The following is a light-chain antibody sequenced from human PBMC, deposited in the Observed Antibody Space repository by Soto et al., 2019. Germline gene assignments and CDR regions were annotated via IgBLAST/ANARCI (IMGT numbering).Light chain of an antibody. V-gene: IGKV3-20*01. CDR3: QFYGSSLIT. CDR1: QIIKTFY. J-gene: IGKJ1*01. Sequence: EIVLTQSPGTLSLSPVERATLSCRASQIIKTFYFGWYQQKPGQSPRLLIYGVYSRATGTPDRFSGSGSGTDFTLTISRLEPEDSTVYYCQFYGSSLITFGQGTKVDIK. CDR2: GVY.